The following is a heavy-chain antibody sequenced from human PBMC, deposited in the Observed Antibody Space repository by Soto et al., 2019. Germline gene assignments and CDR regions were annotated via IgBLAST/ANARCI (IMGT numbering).Heavy chain of an antibody. CDR1: GGSISSGGYY. D-gene: IGHD2-15*01. J-gene: IGHJ4*02. CDR2: IHYSGST. Sequence: SETLSLTCTVSGGSISSGGYYWSWIRQHPGKGLEWIGYIHYSGSTYYNPSLKSRVTISVDTSKNQFSLKLSSVTAADTAVYYCARSIGPRGDSFDYWGQGTLVTVSS. CDR3: ARSIGPRGDSFDY. V-gene: IGHV4-31*03.